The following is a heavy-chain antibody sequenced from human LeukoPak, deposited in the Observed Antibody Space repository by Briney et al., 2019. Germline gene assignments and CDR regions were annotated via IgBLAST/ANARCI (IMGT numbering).Heavy chain of an antibody. CDR1: GYSISSGYY. CDR2: IYHSGST. Sequence: RPSETLSLTCTVSGYSISSGYYWGWIRQPPGKGLEWIGSIYHSGSTYYNPSLKSRVTISVDTSKNQFSLKLDSVTAADTAVYYCARKNDYGDYVDYWGQGTLVTVSS. D-gene: IGHD4-17*01. J-gene: IGHJ4*02. V-gene: IGHV4-38-2*02. CDR3: ARKNDYGDYVDY.